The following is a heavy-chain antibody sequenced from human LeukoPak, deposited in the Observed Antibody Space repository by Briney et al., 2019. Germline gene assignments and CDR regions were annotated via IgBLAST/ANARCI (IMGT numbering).Heavy chain of an antibody. Sequence: GGSLRLSCAASGFTVSSDYMHWVRQAPGKGLEWVSVIYSGGSTYYADSVKGRFTISRDSSNNTLYLQMSSLRPEDTAVYYSARDQGDYGSGTFDPWGQGTPVTVSS. CDR3: ARDQGDYGSGTFDP. CDR2: IYSGGST. V-gene: IGHV3-66*02. CDR1: GFTVSSDY. D-gene: IGHD3-10*01. J-gene: IGHJ5*02.